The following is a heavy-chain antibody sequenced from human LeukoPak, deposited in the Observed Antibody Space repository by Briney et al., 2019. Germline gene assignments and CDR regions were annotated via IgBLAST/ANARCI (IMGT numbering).Heavy chain of an antibody. CDR2: IYSDNT. CDR1: GFTFSKYA. J-gene: IGHJ4*02. CDR3: ARRAGAYSHPYDY. D-gene: IGHD4/OR15-4a*01. V-gene: IGHV3-53*01. Sequence: PGGSLRLSCAASGFTFSKYAMTWVRQAPGKGLEWVSFIYSDNTHYSDSVKGRFTISRDNSKNTLYLQMNSLRAEGTAVYYCARRAGAYSHPYDYWGQGTLVTVSS.